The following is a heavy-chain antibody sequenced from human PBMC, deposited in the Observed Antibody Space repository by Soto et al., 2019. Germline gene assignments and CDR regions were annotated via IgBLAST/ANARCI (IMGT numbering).Heavy chain of an antibody. CDR3: ARVVPGAEAWFGP. D-gene: IGHD2-2*01. J-gene: IGHJ5*02. V-gene: IGHV1-18*01. Sequence: ASVKVSCKTSGYIFSNYGITWVRQAPGQPLEWLGWISLYSDGTNYAQKFQGRVSMTTDTSTTTAYMELRSLRSDDTAVYYCARVVPGAEAWFGPWGQGTLVTVSS. CDR1: GYIFSNYG. CDR2: ISLYSDGT.